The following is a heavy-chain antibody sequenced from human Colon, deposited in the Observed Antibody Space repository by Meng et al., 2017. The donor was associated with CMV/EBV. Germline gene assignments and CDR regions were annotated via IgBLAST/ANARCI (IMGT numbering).Heavy chain of an antibody. CDR2: ISVYNGNT. V-gene: IGHV1-18*01. J-gene: IGHJ1*01. CDR1: GYTFTSYG. CDR3: ARAGYCSSTSCYMEKYFQH. D-gene: IGHD2-2*02. Sequence: ASLKVSCKASGYTFTSYGISWVRQAPGQGLEWMGWISVYNGNTNYAQNLQGRVTMTTDTSTSTAYMELRSLRSDDTAVYYCARAGYCSSTSCYMEKYFQHWGQGTLVTVSS.